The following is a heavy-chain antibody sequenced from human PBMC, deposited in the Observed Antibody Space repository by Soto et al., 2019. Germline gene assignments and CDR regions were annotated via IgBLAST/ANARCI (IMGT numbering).Heavy chain of an antibody. J-gene: IGHJ4*02. CDR3: ARSGDNYNVLDY. Sequence: GGSLRLSCEGSGFTFSDYYMSWIRQAPGRGLEWISYSSNSGTFTRYSDSVKGRLSISRDNTKNFLYLQMNSLRAEDTAVYYCARSGDNYNVLDYWGQGTPVTVSS. D-gene: IGHD3-10*02. CDR2: SSNSGTFT. CDR1: GFTFSDYY. V-gene: IGHV3-11*06.